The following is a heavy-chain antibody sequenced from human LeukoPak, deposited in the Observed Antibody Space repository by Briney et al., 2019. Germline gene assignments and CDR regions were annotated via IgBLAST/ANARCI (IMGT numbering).Heavy chain of an antibody. V-gene: IGHV4-34*01. CDR2: INHSGST. CDR1: GGSFSGYY. J-gene: IGHJ4*02. CDR3: ARVGVVGATWGVDY. Sequence: SETLSLTCAVYGGSFSGYYWSWIRQPPGKGLEWIGEINHSGSTNYNPSLKSRVTISVDTSKNQSSLKLSSVTAADTAVYYCARVGVVGATWGVDYWGQGTLVTVSS. D-gene: IGHD1-26*01.